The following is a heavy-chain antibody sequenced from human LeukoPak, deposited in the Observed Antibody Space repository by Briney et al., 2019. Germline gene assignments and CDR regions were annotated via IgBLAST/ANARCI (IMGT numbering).Heavy chain of an antibody. CDR3: ARGGTYYYGSGSYLRFDY. V-gene: IGHV1-2*02. CDR1: RYTFTGYY. J-gene: IGHJ4*02. D-gene: IGHD3-10*01. Sequence: ASVKVSCKASRYTFTGYYMHWVRQAPGQGLEWMGWINPNSGGTNYAQKFQGRVTMTRDTSISTAYMELSRLRSDDTAVYYCARGGTYYYGSGSYLRFDYWGQGTLVTVSS. CDR2: INPNSGGT.